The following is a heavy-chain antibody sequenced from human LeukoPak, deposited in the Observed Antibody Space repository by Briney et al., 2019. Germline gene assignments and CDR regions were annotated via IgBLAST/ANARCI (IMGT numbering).Heavy chain of an antibody. J-gene: IGHJ5*02. D-gene: IGHD2-2*01. CDR2: IDPSDSYT. CDR1: GYSFTSYW. CDR3: ARSRVFRCCSSTSCYAWFDP. V-gene: IGHV5-10-1*01. Sequence: GESLKISCKGSGYSFTSYWISWVRQMPGKGLEWMGRIDPSDSYTNYSPSFQGHVTISADKSISTAYLQWSSLKASDTAMYYCARSRVFRCCSSTSCYAWFDPWGQGTLVTVSS.